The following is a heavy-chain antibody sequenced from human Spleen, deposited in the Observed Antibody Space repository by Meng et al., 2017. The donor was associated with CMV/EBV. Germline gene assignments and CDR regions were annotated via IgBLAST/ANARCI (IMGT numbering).Heavy chain of an antibody. Sequence: GESLKISCAASGFTFSGFGMHWVRQAPGKGLEWVAGIWYDGTKKHYSDSVKDRFTISRDNSKNTLSLQMNSLRADDTAIYYCAKALYGDRAFDSWGQGTLVTVSS. J-gene: IGHJ4*02. V-gene: IGHV3-33*06. CDR2: IWYDGTKK. D-gene: IGHD4-17*01. CDR3: AKALYGDRAFDS. CDR1: GFTFSGFG.